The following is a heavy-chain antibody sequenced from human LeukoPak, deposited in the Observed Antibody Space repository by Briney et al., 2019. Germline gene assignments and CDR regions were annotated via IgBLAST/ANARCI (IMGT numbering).Heavy chain of an antibody. CDR1: GGSISSYY. Sequence: SETLSLTCTVSGGSISSYYWSWLRQPAGKGLEWIGPIYTSGSTNYNPSLKSRVTMSVDTSKNQFSLKLSSVTAADTAVYYCARGRAAAGKLDYWGQGTLVTVPS. D-gene: IGHD6-13*01. V-gene: IGHV4-4*07. CDR2: IYTSGST. CDR3: ARGRAAAGKLDY. J-gene: IGHJ4*02.